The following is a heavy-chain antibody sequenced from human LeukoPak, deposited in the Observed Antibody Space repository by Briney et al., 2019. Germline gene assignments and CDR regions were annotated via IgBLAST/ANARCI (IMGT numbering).Heavy chain of an antibody. D-gene: IGHD6-25*01. V-gene: IGHV3-30-3*01. CDR2: ISSDGNKE. CDR1: GFSFSNYW. J-gene: IGHJ4*02. CDR3: VRDFSGKWSLEY. Sequence: PGMSLRLSCAASGFSFSNYWMHWVRQAPDKGLDWVAEISSDGNKEFYADSVKGRFIISRDNSKNTVFLQMNSLRGEDTAVYYCVRDFSGKWSLEYWGQGTLVTVSS.